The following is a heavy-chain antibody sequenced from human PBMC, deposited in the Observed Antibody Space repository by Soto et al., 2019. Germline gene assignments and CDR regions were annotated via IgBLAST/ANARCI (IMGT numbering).Heavy chain of an antibody. D-gene: IGHD5-12*01. Sequence: ASVKVSCKASGYTFTSYDINWVRQATGQGLEWMGWMNPNSGNTGYAQKFQGRVTMTRNTSISTAYMELSSLRAEDTAMYYCARDPGGAGNTRLHYFDYWGQGTLVNVSS. J-gene: IGHJ4*02. V-gene: IGHV1-8*01. CDR3: ARDPGGAGNTRLHYFDY. CDR2: MNPNSGNT. CDR1: GYTFTSYD.